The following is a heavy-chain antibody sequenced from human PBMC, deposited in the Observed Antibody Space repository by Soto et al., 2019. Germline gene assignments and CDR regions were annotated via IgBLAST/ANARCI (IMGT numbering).Heavy chain of an antibody. CDR2: VQYGGST. CDR3: AVLLQGGGGNGN. V-gene: IGHV4-61*01. Sequence: QVQLQESGPGLVKPSETLSLTCTVSGASVNNRNYHWSWIRQPPGMGLEWIGQVQYGGSTAFASSPLTSRLTLSIDASKHPFALKLSSVTAEDTAIYYCAVLLQGGGGNGNWGQGTLVTVSS. J-gene: IGHJ4*02. CDR1: GASVNNRNYH. D-gene: IGHD1-1*01.